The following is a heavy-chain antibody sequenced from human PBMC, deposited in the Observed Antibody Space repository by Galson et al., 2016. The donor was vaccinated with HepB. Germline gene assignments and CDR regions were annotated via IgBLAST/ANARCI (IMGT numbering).Heavy chain of an antibody. CDR1: GFSLSTYN. CDR3: TRRRGSSIYAMDV. V-gene: IGHV3-33*07. D-gene: IGHD2-2*01. Sequence: LRLSCAASGFSLSTYNTYWVRQAPGKGLEWVAVIWSDGRNKWYVDSVKGRFTISRDNSKNTVYLQMNSLRAEDTAMYYCTRRRGSSIYAMDVWGQGTTVIVSS. CDR2: IWSDGRNK. J-gene: IGHJ6*02.